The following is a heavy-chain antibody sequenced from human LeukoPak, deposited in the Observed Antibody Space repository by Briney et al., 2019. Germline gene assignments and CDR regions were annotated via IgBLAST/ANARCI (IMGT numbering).Heavy chain of an antibody. CDR3: APSDAYYYGSGTHFDY. Sequence: GESLKISCKGSGYSFTSYWIGWVRQMPGKGLEWMGIIYPGDSDTRYSPSFQGQVTISADKSISTAYLQWSSLKASDTAMYYCAPSDAYYYGSGTHFDYWGQGTLVTVSS. J-gene: IGHJ4*02. CDR1: GYSFTSYW. D-gene: IGHD3-10*01. V-gene: IGHV5-51*01. CDR2: IYPGDSDT.